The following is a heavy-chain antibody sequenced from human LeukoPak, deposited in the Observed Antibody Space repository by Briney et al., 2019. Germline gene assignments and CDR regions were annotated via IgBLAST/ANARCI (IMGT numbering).Heavy chain of an antibody. CDR3: ARYYYDSSGYYGAFDY. CDR1: GFTFDDYG. Sequence: GGSLRLSCAASGFTFDDYGMSWVRQAPGKGLEGVSGINWNGGSTGYADSVKGRFTISRDNAKNSLYLQMNSLRAEVTALYYCARYYYDSSGYYGAFDYWGQGTLVTVSS. V-gene: IGHV3-20*04. CDR2: INWNGGST. J-gene: IGHJ4*02. D-gene: IGHD3-22*01.